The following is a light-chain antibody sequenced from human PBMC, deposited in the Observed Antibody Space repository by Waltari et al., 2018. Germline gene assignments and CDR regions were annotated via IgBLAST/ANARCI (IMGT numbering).Light chain of an antibody. CDR1: QSLLHSNGYNY. J-gene: IGKJ2*01. Sequence: DIVMTQSPLSLPVTPGEQTYISCRSSQSLLHSNGYNYLDWYLQKPGQSPQLLIYLGSNRASGVPDRFSGSGSGTDFTLKVSRVEAEDVGVYYCMQALQTSYTFGQGTKLEIK. CDR3: MQALQTSYT. CDR2: LGS. V-gene: IGKV2-28*01.